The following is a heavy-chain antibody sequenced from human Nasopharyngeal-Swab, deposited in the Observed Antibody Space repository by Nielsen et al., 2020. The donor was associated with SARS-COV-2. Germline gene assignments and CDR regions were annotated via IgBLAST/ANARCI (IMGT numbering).Heavy chain of an antibody. V-gene: IGHV3-21*01. Sequence: GESLNISCAASGFTFSSYSMNWVRQAPGKGLEWVSSISSNTTYIYYADSVKGRFTISRANAKNSLYLQMNSLRAEDTAVYYCARDLRITIFGVAPYYYYGMDVWGQGTTVTVSS. CDR1: GFTFSSYS. J-gene: IGHJ6*02. CDR3: ARDLRITIFGVAPYYYYGMDV. D-gene: IGHD3-3*01. CDR2: ISSNTTYI.